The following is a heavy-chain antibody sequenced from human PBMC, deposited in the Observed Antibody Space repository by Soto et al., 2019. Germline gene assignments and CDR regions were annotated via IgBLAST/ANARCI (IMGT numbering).Heavy chain of an antibody. CDR2: ISAYNGNT. CDR3: ARDTPPRGYSYGYSYYYYGMDV. CDR1: GYTFTSYG. J-gene: IGHJ6*02. V-gene: IGHV1-18*01. Sequence: ASVKVSCKASGYTFTSYGISWVRQAPGQGLEWMGWISAYNGNTNYAQKLQGRVTMTTDTSTSTAYMELRSLRSDDTAVYYCARDTPPRGYSYGYSYYYYGMDVWGQGTTVTGSS. D-gene: IGHD5-18*01.